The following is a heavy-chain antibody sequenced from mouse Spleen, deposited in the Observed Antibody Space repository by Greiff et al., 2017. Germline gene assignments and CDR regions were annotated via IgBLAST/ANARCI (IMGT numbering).Heavy chain of an antibody. Sequence: EVKLMESGGGLVKPGGSLKLSCAASGFTFSSYAMSWVRQTPEKRLEWVATISSGGSYTYYPDSVKGRFTISRDNAKNTLYLQMSSLRSEDTAMYYCARQRAYYFDYWGQGTTLTVSS. CDR3: ARQRAYYFDY. CDR2: ISSGGSYT. CDR1: GFTFSSYA. D-gene: IGHD3-1*01. J-gene: IGHJ2*01. V-gene: IGHV5-9-3*01.